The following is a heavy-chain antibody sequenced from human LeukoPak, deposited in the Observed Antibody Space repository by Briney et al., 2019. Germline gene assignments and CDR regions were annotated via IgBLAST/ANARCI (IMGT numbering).Heavy chain of an antibody. CDR3: ARAYYDFWSGYYNYFDY. CDR2: IKHDGSEK. D-gene: IGHD3-3*01. CDR1: GFTFTSYW. Sequence: GGSLRLSCAASGFTFTSYWMAWVRQAPGKGLEWVANIKHDGSEKYYVDSVKGRFTISRDNAKNSLYLQMNSLRAEDTAVYYCARAYYDFWSGYYNYFDYWGQGTLVTVSS. V-gene: IGHV3-7*03. J-gene: IGHJ4*02.